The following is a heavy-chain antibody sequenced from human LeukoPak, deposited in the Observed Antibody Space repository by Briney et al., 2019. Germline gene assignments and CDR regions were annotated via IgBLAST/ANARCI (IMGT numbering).Heavy chain of an antibody. Sequence: PSETLSLTCVVSGDSIINYGSYWSWIRHHPKKGLEWMGYINHRGTTYYSPSLKSRLAFSLDVSKNLLSLNLTSVTAADTAIYFCARAPIRLGPAEDLWGQGILVTVSS. CDR2: INHRGTT. D-gene: IGHD2-2*01. CDR1: GDSIINYGSY. J-gene: IGHJ5*02. CDR3: ARAPIRLGPAEDL. V-gene: IGHV4-31*11.